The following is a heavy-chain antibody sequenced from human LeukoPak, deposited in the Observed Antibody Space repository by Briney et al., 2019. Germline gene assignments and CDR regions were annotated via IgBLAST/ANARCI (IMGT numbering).Heavy chain of an antibody. J-gene: IGHJ3*02. Sequence: GGSLRLSCAASVFSFSSYAMSWVRQAPEEGLEWVSSSSGSGGRAYYADSVKGRFTISRDNSKNTLYLQMNSLRAEDTAVYYCARKGPPQNAFDIWGQGTMVTVSS. D-gene: IGHD1-14*01. CDR1: VFSFSSYA. CDR3: ARKGPPQNAFDI. CDR2: SSGSGGRA. V-gene: IGHV3-23*01.